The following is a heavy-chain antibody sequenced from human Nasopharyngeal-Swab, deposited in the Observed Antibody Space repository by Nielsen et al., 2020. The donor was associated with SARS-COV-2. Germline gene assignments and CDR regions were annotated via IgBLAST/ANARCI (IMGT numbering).Heavy chain of an antibody. CDR1: GGSFSVYY. D-gene: IGHD3-16*02. V-gene: IGHV4-34*01. Sequence: SETLSLTCAVYGGSFSVYYWSWIRQPPGKGLEWIGEISHSGSTNYNPSLKSRVTISVDTSKNQVSLKLSSVTAADTAVYYCARGRPWGYVWGAYRNDAFDTWGQGTMVTVSS. CDR2: ISHSGST. J-gene: IGHJ3*02. CDR3: ARGRPWGYVWGAYRNDAFDT.